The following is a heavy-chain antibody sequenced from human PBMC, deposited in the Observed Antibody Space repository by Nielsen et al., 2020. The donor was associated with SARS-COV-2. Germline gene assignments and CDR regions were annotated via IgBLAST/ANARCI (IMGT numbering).Heavy chain of an antibody. J-gene: IGHJ6*02. V-gene: IGHV3-30*18. CDR1: GFTFRRYG. Sequence: KLSCAASGFTFRRYGMQWVRQAPGKGLEWVSVIAYDGSNKYYEDSVKGRFTISRDNSKNTLYLQIKSLRAEDTAVYYCAKGDGSGYYFYYYYGMDFWGQGTPVTVSS. CDR3: AKGDGSGYYFYYYYGMDF. D-gene: IGHD3-22*01. CDR2: IAYDGSNK.